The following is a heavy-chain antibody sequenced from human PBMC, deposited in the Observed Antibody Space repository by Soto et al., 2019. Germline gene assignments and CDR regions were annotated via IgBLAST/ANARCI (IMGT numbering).Heavy chain of an antibody. J-gene: IGHJ4*02. CDR3: AKGEAVAGTEFDY. CDR1: GFTFSSYA. D-gene: IGHD6-13*01. V-gene: IGHV3-23*01. Sequence: VKLLESGGGLVQPGGSLRLACAASGFTFSSYAMSWVRQAPGKGLEWVSTISSADSTYYADSVKGRFTISRDNSKNTLDLQMNSLRGEDTAVYYCAKGEAVAGTEFDYWGQGTLVTVSS. CDR2: ISSADST.